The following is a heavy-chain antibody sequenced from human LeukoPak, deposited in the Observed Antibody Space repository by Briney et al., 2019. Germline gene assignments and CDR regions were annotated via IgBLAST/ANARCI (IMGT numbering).Heavy chain of an antibody. Sequence: PGRSLRLSCAASGFTFDDYAMHWVRQAPGKGLEWVSGISWNSGSIGYADSVKGRFTISRDNAKNSLCLQMNSLRAEDTALYYCAKDTDGSGSPFDYWGQGTLVTVSS. CDR1: GFTFDDYA. J-gene: IGHJ4*02. CDR2: ISWNSGSI. CDR3: AKDTDGSGSPFDY. D-gene: IGHD3-10*01. V-gene: IGHV3-9*01.